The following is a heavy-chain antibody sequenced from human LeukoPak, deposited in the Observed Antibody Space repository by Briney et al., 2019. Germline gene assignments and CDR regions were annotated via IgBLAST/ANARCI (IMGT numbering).Heavy chain of an antibody. V-gene: IGHV4-59*01. CDR3: ARDGTVRGVDAFDI. CDR1: GGSISTYY. Sequence: PSETLSLTCTVSGGSISTYYWNWIRQPPGKGLEWIGYIYYSGSTNYYPSLKSRVTISVDTSKNQFSLKLSSVTAADTAVYYCARDGTVRGVDAFDIWGQGTMVTVSS. D-gene: IGHD3-10*01. CDR2: IYYSGST. J-gene: IGHJ3*02.